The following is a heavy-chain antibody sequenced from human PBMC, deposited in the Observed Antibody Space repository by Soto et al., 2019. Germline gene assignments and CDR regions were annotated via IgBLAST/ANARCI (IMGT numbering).Heavy chain of an antibody. D-gene: IGHD3-22*01. CDR2: IIFSGGST. J-gene: IGHJ4*02. CDR1: GFTFSNYA. Sequence: EVQLLESGGGLVQPGGSLRLSCAASGFTFSNYAMSWVRQAPGKGLEWVSTIIFSGGSTYYADSVKGRFTISRDNSKNTLYLQMNSLRAEDTAVYYCATRVVDSSGYYHFDYWGQGTLVTVSS. V-gene: IGHV3-23*01. CDR3: ATRVVDSSGYYHFDY.